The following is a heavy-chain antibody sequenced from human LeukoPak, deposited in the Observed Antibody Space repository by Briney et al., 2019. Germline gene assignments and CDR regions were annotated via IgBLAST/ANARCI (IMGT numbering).Heavy chain of an antibody. CDR3: ARAHSTGTTYDAFDI. V-gene: IGHV3-30*04. CDR1: GFTFSSYA. Sequence: GGSLRLSCAASGFTFSSYAMHWVRQAPGKGLEWVAVISYDGSNKYYAASVKGRFTISRDNSKNTLYLQMNSLRAEDTAVYYCARAHSTGTTYDAFDIWGQGTMVTVSS. D-gene: IGHD1-1*01. CDR2: ISYDGSNK. J-gene: IGHJ3*02.